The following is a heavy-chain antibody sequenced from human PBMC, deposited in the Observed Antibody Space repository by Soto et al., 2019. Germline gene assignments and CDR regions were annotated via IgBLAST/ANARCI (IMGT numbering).Heavy chain of an antibody. CDR3: ARHVMGAARYDAFDI. D-gene: IGHD6-6*01. V-gene: IGHV4-59*08. CDR1: GGSISSYY. CDR2: IYYSGST. Sequence: SETLSLTCTVSGGSISSYYWSWIRQPPGKGLEWIGYIYYSGSTNYNPSLKSRVTISGDTSKNQFSLKLSSVTAADTAVYYCARHVMGAARYDAFDIWGQGTMVTVSS. J-gene: IGHJ3*02.